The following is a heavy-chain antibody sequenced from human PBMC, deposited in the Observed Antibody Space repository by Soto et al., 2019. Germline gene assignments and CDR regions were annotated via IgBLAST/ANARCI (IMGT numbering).Heavy chain of an antibody. V-gene: IGHV3-7*01. J-gene: IGHJ4*02. CDR1: GITFSSYW. CDR3: ARDGKYNSGWYDADY. D-gene: IGHD6-19*01. Sequence: PGGSLRLSCAASGITFSSYWMSWVRQAPGKGLEWVANIKQDGSEKYYVDSVKGRFTISRDNAKNTLYLQMNSLRAEDTAVYYCARDGKYNSGWYDADYWGQGTLVTVSS. CDR2: IKQDGSEK.